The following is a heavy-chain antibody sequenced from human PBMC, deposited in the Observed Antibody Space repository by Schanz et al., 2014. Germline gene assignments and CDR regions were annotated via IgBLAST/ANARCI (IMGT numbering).Heavy chain of an antibody. CDR3: ARGTDWNLHY. V-gene: IGHV3-13*01. CDR1: GFTLSNSD. J-gene: IGHJ4*02. D-gene: IGHD1-1*01. CDR2: IGYLGDT. Sequence: VQLVESGGGVVQPGRSLRLSCAASGFTLSNSDMHWVRQGTGKGLEWVSTIGYLGDTCYPDSVKGRFTVSRDSGQNSLYLQMNSLRAGDTAVYYCARGTDWNLHYWGQGALVTVSS.